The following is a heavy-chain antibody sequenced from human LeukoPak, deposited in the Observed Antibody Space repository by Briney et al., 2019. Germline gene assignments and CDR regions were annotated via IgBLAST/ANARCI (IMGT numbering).Heavy chain of an antibody. V-gene: IGHV3-9*01. Sequence: GRSLRLSCAASGFTFDDYAMHWVRQGPGKGLEWVSGISWNSGRIGYADSVKGRFTISRDNGKNSLYLQMNSLRAEDTALYYCAKDRAAAGPGHPFQHWGQGTLVTVSS. CDR2: ISWNSGRI. CDR3: AKDRAAAGPGHPFQH. CDR1: GFTFDDYA. J-gene: IGHJ1*01. D-gene: IGHD6-13*01.